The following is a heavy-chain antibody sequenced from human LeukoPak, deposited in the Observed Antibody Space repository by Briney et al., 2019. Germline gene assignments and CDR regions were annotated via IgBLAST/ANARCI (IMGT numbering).Heavy chain of an antibody. D-gene: IGHD3-10*01. Sequence: SETLSLTCTVSGGSISSYYWSWIRQPPGKGLEWIGYIYYSGSTNYNPSLKSRVTISVDTSKNQFSLKLSSVTAADTAVYYCARDTLWFGVGYWGQGTLVTVSS. CDR1: GGSISSYY. CDR3: ARDTLWFGVGY. V-gene: IGHV4-59*01. CDR2: IYYSGST. J-gene: IGHJ4*02.